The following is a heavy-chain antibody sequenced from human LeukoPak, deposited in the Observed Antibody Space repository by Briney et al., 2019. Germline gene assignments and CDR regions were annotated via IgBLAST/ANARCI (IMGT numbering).Heavy chain of an antibody. CDR2: IFYTGST. J-gene: IGHJ4*02. D-gene: IGHD3-22*01. CDR1: SGSISTSNYY. V-gene: IGHV4-39*07. Sequence: SETLSLTCTVSSGSISTSNYYWGWVRQPPGKALEWIGNIFYTGSTYYSPSLKSRVTISLDTSKNQFSLKLSSVTAADTAVYYCARVYDSSGYYPVDYWGQGTLVTVSS. CDR3: ARVYDSSGYYPVDY.